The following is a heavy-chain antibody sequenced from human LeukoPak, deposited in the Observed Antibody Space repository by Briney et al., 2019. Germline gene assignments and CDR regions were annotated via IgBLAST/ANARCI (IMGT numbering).Heavy chain of an antibody. D-gene: IGHD3-22*01. V-gene: IGHV1-2*02. Sequence: GASVKVSCKASGYTFTGYYMHWVRQAPGQGLEWMGWINPNSGGTNYAQKFQGRVTMTTDTSISTAYMELNSLRSDDTAVYYCARGGYYDSSGLGNWGQGTLVTVSS. CDR1: GYTFTGYY. J-gene: IGHJ4*02. CDR2: INPNSGGT. CDR3: ARGGYYDSSGLGN.